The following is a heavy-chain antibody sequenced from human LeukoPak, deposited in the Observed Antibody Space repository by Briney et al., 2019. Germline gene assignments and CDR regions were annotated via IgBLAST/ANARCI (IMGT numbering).Heavy chain of an antibody. D-gene: IGHD6-19*01. CDR2: IYSGGST. Sequence: PGGSLRLSCAASGFTVSSNYMSWVRQAPGKGLECLSVIYSGGSTYYADSVKGRFTISRDNSKNTLYLQMNSLRAEDTAVYYCARASGWYHRGFDYWGQGTLVTVSS. J-gene: IGHJ4*02. V-gene: IGHV3-66*01. CDR3: ARASGWYHRGFDY. CDR1: GFTVSSNY.